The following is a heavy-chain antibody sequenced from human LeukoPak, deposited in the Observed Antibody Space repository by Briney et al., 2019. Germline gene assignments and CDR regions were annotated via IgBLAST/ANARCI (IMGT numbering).Heavy chain of an antibody. V-gene: IGHV3-23*01. Sequence: LTGGSLRLSCAVSGITLSNYCMSWVRQAPGKGLEWLAGISDSGGSTNYADSVKGRFTISRDNPKNTLYLQMNSLRAEDTAVYFCARRGVVIRVILVGFHKEAFYFDSWGQGALVTVSS. D-gene: IGHD3-22*01. CDR2: ISDSGGST. CDR1: GITLSNYC. J-gene: IGHJ4*02. CDR3: ARRGVVIRVILVGFHKEAFYFDS.